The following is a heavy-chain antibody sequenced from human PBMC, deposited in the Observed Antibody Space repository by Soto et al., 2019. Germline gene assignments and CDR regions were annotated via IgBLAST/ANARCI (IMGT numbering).Heavy chain of an antibody. D-gene: IGHD6-19*01. V-gene: IGHV3-30*04. CDR2: ISYDGSNK. J-gene: IGHJ6*01. CDR1: GFTFSSYA. CDR3: ARGSESSGHYCYYGVDV. Sequence: GGSLRLSCAASGFTFSSYAMHWVRQAPGKGLEWVAYISYDGSNKYYADSVKGRFNISRDNSKNTLYLQMNSLRAEDRAGYYGARGSESSGHYCYYGVDVWGQGTTVTVSS.